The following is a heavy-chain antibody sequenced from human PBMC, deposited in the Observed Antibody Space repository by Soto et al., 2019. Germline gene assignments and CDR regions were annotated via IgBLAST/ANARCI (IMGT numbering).Heavy chain of an antibody. CDR1: GGTFSSYA. CDR2: IIPIFGTA. J-gene: IGHJ6*02. Sequence: SVKVSCKASGGTFSSYAISWVRQAPGQGLEWMGGIIPIFGTANYAQKFQGRVTITADESTSTAYMELSSLRSEDTAVYYCARAIVVVPAAIPAPYYYGMDVWGQGTTVTVSS. CDR3: ARAIVVVPAAIPAPYYYGMDV. D-gene: IGHD2-2*02. V-gene: IGHV1-69*13.